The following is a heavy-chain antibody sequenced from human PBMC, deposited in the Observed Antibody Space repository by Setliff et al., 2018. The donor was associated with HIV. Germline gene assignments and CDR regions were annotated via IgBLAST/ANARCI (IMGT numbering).Heavy chain of an antibody. D-gene: IGHD6-6*01. CDR3: AKEPKLGGIAAPFDY. J-gene: IGHJ4*02. CDR2: ISDGGGST. CDR1: GFTFSSYP. Sequence: GESLTISCAASGFTFSSYPMSWVRQSPGKGPEWVSAISDGGGSTYYAVSVKGRFTISRDNSKNTLYLQMNSLRVEDTAVYYCAKEPKLGGIAAPFDYWGQGTLVTVPQ. V-gene: IGHV3-23*01.